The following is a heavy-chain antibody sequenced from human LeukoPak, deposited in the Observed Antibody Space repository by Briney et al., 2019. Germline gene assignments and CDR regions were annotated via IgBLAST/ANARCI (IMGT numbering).Heavy chain of an antibody. CDR2: IYPGDSDA. J-gene: IGHJ3*02. Sequence: HGESLKISCKGSGYSFTSYWIGWVRQMPGKGLEWMGIIYPGDSDARYSPSFQGQVTVSADKSISTAYLQWSSLKASGTAMYYCARPPHYYGSGSDAFDIWGQGTMVTVSS. CDR3: ARPPHYYGSGSDAFDI. CDR1: GYSFTSYW. V-gene: IGHV5-51*01. D-gene: IGHD3-10*01.